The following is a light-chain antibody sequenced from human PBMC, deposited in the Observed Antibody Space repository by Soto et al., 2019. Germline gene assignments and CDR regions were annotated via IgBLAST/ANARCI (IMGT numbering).Light chain of an antibody. CDR3: QRYGSSPKWT. CDR1: QSLTSTF. CDR2: GAS. J-gene: IGKJ1*01. V-gene: IGKV3-20*01. Sequence: EIVLTQSPGTLSLSPGERATLSCRASQSLTSTFLAWYQHKSGQAPRLLIYGASSRATGIPDRFSGSGSGTDFTLTISRLEPEDFAVYYCQRYGSSPKWTFGQGTKVEIK.